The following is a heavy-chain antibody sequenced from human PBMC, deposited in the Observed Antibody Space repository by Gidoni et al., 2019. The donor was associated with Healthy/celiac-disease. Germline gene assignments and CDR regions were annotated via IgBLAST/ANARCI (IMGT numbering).Heavy chain of an antibody. CDR2: IIPIFGTA. V-gene: IGHV1-69*06. CDR1: GGTFSSYA. J-gene: IGHJ6*02. CDR3: ARDEGYYCSSTSCYYYYGMDV. Sequence: QVQLVQSGAEVKKPGSSVKVSCKASGGTFSSYAIRWGRQAPGQGLEWLGGIIPIFGTANYAQKFQGRVTITADKSTSTAYMELSSLRSEDTAVYYCARDEGYYCSSTSCYYYYGMDVWGQGTTVTVSS. D-gene: IGHD2-2*01.